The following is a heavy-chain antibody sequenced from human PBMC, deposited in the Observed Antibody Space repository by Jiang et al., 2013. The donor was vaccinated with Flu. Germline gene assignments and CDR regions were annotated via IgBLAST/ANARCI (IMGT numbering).Heavy chain of an antibody. D-gene: IGHD5-24*01. Sequence: GPGLVKPSETLSLTCSVSGGSVSSNPYYWAWIRQPPGKGLEWIATIHYTGSAYYNPSLKSRVTISVDTSKNQFSLQLNSVTAADTSLYYCARQRRWLQLIGSGNFDYWGQGTLVTVSS. CDR3: ARQRRWLQLIGSGNFDY. V-gene: IGHV4-39*01. CDR1: GGSVSSNPYY. J-gene: IGHJ4*02. CDR2: IHYTGSA.